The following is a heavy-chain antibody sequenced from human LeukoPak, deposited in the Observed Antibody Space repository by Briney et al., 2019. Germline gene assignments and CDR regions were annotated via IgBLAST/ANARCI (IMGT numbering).Heavy chain of an antibody. J-gene: IGHJ5*02. D-gene: IGHD6-13*01. CDR2: ISAYNGNT. V-gene: IGHV1-18*01. Sequence: GASVKVSCKASGYTFTSYGISWVRQAPGQGLERMGWISAYNGNTNYAQKLQGRVTMTTDTSTSTAYMELRSLRSDDTAVYYCARYSSIAAAGLRNWFDPWGQGTLVTVSS. CDR1: GYTFTSYG. CDR3: ARYSSIAAAGLRNWFDP.